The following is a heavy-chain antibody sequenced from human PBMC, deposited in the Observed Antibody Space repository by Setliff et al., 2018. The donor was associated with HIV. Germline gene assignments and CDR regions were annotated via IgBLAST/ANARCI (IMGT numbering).Heavy chain of an antibody. CDR3: ARLRQWLAFFDS. CDR2: INHSGNT. CDR1: GGSFSGFY. Sequence: SETLSLTCDVYGGSFSGFYWTWIRQPPGKGLEWIGEINHSGNTNYNPSLNSRVLISVDTSKNQFSLKLTSVTAADTAVYYCARLRQWLAFFDSWGQGTLVTVSS. D-gene: IGHD6-19*01. V-gene: IGHV4-34*01. J-gene: IGHJ4*02.